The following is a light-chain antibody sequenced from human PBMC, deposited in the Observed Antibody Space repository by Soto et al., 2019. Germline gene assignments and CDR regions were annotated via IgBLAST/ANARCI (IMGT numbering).Light chain of an antibody. V-gene: IGKV3-20*01. CDR3: HQYCSPPLT. Sequence: DIVLTQSPGTLSLSPGERATLSCRASQRVSSSNFAWYQQKPGQAPRLLIYGASSSATGFPDRFSGSESGTAFTLTISSLEPEYFAVYYCHQYCSPPLTFGGGTKPELK. CDR2: GAS. CDR1: QRVSSSN. J-gene: IGKJ4*01.